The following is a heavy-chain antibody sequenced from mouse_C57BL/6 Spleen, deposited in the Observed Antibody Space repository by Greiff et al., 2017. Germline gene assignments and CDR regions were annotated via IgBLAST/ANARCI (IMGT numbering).Heavy chain of an antibody. CDR3: ARYGLLRRAMDY. J-gene: IGHJ4*01. CDR2: ISSGSSTI. D-gene: IGHD2-3*01. Sequence: EVMLVESGGGLVKPGGSLTLSCAASGFTFSDYGMHWVRQAPEKGLEWVAYISSGSSTIYYADTVKGRFTISRDNAKNTLFLQMTSLRSEDTAMYYCARYGLLRRAMDYWGQGTSVTVSS. CDR1: GFTFSDYG. V-gene: IGHV5-17*01.